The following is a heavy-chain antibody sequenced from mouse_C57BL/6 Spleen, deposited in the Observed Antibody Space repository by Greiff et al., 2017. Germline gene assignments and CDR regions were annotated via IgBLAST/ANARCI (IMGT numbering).Heavy chain of an antibody. V-gene: IGHV1-69*01. CDR3: ARSSYYSNYGFAY. J-gene: IGHJ3*01. CDR2: IDPSDSYT. CDR1: GYTFTSYW. D-gene: IGHD2-5*01. Sequence: VQLQQPGAELVMPGASVKLSCKASGYTFTSYWMHWVKQRPGQGLAWIGAIDPSDSYTNYTQKFKGKSTVTVDKSSSTAYMQLSSLTSEDSAVYYCARSSYYSNYGFAYWGQGTLVTVSA.